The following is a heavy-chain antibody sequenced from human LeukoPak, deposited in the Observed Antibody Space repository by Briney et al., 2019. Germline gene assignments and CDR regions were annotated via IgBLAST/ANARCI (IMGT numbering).Heavy chain of an antibody. D-gene: IGHD1-1*01. CDR3: ARDYPTVYYYYYMDV. CDR1: GGSISSYY. J-gene: IGHJ6*03. Sequence: SETLSLTCTVSGGSISSYYWSWIRQPAGKGLEWIGRIYTSGSTNYNPSLKSRVTMSVDTSKNQFSLKLSSVTAADTAVYHCARDYPTVYYYYYMDVWGKGTTVTVSS. V-gene: IGHV4-4*07. CDR2: IYTSGST.